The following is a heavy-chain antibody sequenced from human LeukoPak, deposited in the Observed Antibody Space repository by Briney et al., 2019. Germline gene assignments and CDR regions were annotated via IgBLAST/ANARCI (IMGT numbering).Heavy chain of an antibody. V-gene: IGHV3-23*01. CDR1: GFIFSNYA. J-gene: IGHJ6*03. CDR3: ARRGTPRQLVYYYYYMDV. CDR2: ISGSGDIT. D-gene: IGHD6-6*01. Sequence: QPGGSLRLSCAASGFIFSNYAMTWVRQAPGTGLEWVSAISGSGDITYYADSVKGRFTISRDNSKNTMSLQMNSLRSEDTAVYYCARRGTPRQLVYYYYYMDVWCKGTTVTVSS.